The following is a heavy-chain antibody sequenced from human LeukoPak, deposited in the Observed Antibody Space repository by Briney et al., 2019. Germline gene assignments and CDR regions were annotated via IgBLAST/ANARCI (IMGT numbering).Heavy chain of an antibody. CDR3: ARGYSSSWSDY. V-gene: IGHV1-69*13. CDR2: IIPIFGTA. D-gene: IGHD6-13*01. CDR1: GYTFTSYG. J-gene: IGHJ4*02. Sequence: GASVKVSCKASGYTFTSYGISWVRQAPGQGLEWMGGIIPIFGTANYAQKFQGRVTITADESTSTAYMELSSLRSEDTAVYYCARGYSSSWSDYWGQGTLVTVSS.